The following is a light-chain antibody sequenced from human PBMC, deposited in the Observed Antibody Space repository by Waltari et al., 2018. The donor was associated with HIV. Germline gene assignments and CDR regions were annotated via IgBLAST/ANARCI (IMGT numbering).Light chain of an antibody. CDR3: QQYSDVPYT. Sequence: DVVVTQSPDSLAVSLGERATLHCKSNQSLLYISNNQNYLAWYQQKAGQRPKLLIYWAYIRESGVPDRFSGSGSETDFTLTISSLQAEDVAFYYCQQYSDVPYTFGQGTKLEIK. CDR1: QSLLYISNNQNY. V-gene: IGKV4-1*01. J-gene: IGKJ2*01. CDR2: WAY.